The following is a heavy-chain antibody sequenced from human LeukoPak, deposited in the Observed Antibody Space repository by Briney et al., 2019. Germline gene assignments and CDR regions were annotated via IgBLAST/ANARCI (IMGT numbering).Heavy chain of an antibody. Sequence: EPGGSLRLSCAASGFTFSSYAMSWVRQAPGKGLEWVSAISGSGGSTYYADSVKGRFTISRDNSKNTLYLQMNSLRAEDTAVYYCAKGGGKKQLVERLFDYWGQGTLVTVSS. J-gene: IGHJ4*02. V-gene: IGHV3-23*01. CDR3: AKGGGKKQLVERLFDY. CDR2: ISGSGGST. CDR1: GFTFSSYA. D-gene: IGHD6-13*01.